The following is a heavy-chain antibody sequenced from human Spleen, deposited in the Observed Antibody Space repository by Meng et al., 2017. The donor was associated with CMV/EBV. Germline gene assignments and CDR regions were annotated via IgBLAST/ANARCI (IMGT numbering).Heavy chain of an antibody. Sequence: RQPPGKGLGWIGSIHHSGAPFYSPSVESRVTISVDTSKNQFSLKVRSVTAADTAEYYCARHPAPWRQYDFWSAPGRGSDSYYHDLDVWGQGTTVTVSS. CDR2: IHHSGAP. D-gene: IGHD3-3*01. J-gene: IGHJ6*02. CDR3: ARHPAPWRQYDFWSAPGRGSDSYYHDLDV. V-gene: IGHV4-39*01.